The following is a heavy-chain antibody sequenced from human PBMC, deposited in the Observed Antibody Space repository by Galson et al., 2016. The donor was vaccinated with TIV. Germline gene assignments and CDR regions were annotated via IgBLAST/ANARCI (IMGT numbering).Heavy chain of an antibody. V-gene: IGHV3-9*01. J-gene: IGHJ6*01. CDR2: INCNSVYL. D-gene: IGHD3-10*01. CDR3: TKTRGCSYGSPQDYYYGMDV. CDR1: GFRFGDFA. Sequence: SLRLSCAASGFRFGDFAMHWVRQDPGKGLEWVSGINCNSVYLGYADSVKGRFTISRDNAKNYVYLQMNSLRSDDTAFYYCTKTRGCSYGSPQDYYYGMDVWGQGTLVSVSS.